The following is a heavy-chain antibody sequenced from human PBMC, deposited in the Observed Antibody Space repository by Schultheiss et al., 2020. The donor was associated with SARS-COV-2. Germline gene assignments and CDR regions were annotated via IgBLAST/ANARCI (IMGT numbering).Heavy chain of an antibody. CDR2: INHSGST. CDR1: GGSVSSGGYY. J-gene: IGHJ4*02. D-gene: IGHD6-13*01. V-gene: IGHV4-61*08. Sequence: SETLSLTCTVSGGSVSSGGYYWSWIRQPPGKGLEWIGEINHSGSTNYNPSLKSRVTISVDTSKNQFSLKLSSVTAADTAVYYCARLIAAADYWGQGTLVTVSS. CDR3: ARLIAAADY.